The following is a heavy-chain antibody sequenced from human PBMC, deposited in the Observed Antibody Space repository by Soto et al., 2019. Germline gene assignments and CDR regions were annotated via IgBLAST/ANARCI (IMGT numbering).Heavy chain of an antibody. V-gene: IGHV3-23*05. CDR1: GFTFNSYA. CDR3: VRPGLTVPGTRYFDH. Sequence: EVQLLESGGAFVQPGGSLRLSCAASGFTFNSYAMSWVRQAPGTGLEWVSAIGSDGTAIQYADSVKGRFTISKDNSNDMLYLQMNSLRAEDTAVYYCVRPGLTVPGTRYFDHWGQGALVTVSS. D-gene: IGHD6-19*01. CDR2: IGSDGTAI. J-gene: IGHJ4*02.